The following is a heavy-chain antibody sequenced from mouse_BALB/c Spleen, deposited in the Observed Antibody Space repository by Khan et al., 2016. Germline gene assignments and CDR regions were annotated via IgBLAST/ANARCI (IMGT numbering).Heavy chain of an antibody. V-gene: IGHV5-9*02. CDR2: ISSGGSYT. D-gene: IGHD2-1*01. J-gene: IGHJ1*01. Sequence: EVELVESGGGLVKPGGSLKLSCAASGFAFSSYDMSWVRQTPAKRLEWVATISSGGSYTYYPDSVKGRFNISRDNARKPLYLPMSSRRSEDTALFYCARHESLYYGNYNLYFDVWCAGTTVTVSS. CDR3: ARHESLYYGNYNLYFDV. CDR1: GFAFSSYD.